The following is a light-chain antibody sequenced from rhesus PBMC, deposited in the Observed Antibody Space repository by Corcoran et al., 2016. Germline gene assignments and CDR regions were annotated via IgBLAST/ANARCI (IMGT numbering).Light chain of an antibody. CDR2: GGS. CDR1: QSLLHSNGNTY. J-gene: IGKJ3*01. CDR3: VQAIAFPFT. Sequence: DIVMTQTPLSLPITPGEPASISCRSSQSLLHSNGNTYLHWYLQKPGQSPQLLIYGGSNRASGVPERFSGGGSGTDFKLKISKVEAEDVGIYYCVQAIAFPFTFGPGTKLDIK. V-gene: IGKV2-72*01.